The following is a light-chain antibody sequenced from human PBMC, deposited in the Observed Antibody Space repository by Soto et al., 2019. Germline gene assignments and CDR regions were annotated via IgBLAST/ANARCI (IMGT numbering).Light chain of an antibody. Sequence: QSVLTQPPSVSGAPGQRGTISCTGSSSNIGADYDVHWYQQLPGTAPKLLIYGNTHRPSGVPDRISGSKSGTSASLAITGLQAVDEADYYCQSYDRSLSGSGVFGTGTKVTVL. CDR3: QSYDRSLSGSGV. V-gene: IGLV1-40*01. CDR1: SSNIGADYD. CDR2: GNT. J-gene: IGLJ1*01.